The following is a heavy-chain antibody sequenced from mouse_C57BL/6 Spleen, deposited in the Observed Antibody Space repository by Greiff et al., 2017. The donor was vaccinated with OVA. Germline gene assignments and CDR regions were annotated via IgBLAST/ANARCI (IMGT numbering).Heavy chain of an antibody. V-gene: IGHV1-69*01. CDR3: ARSRGYDGAWFAY. Sequence: QVQLQQPGAELVMPGASVKLSCKASGYTFTSYWMHWVKQRPGQGLEWIGEIDPSDSYTNYNQKFKGKSTLTVDKSSSTAYMQLSSLTSEDSAVYYGARSRGYDGAWFAYWGQGTLVTVSA. CDR2: IDPSDSYT. D-gene: IGHD2-2*01. J-gene: IGHJ3*01. CDR1: GYTFTSYW.